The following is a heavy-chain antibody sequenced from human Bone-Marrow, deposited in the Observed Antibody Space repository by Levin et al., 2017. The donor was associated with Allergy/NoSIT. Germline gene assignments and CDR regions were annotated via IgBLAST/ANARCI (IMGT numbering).Heavy chain of an antibody. V-gene: IGHV1-18*01. CDR3: ARGTAAGETDY. CDR1: GYSFSIYG. Sequence: ASVKVSCKASGYSFSIYGFNWVRQAPGQGLEWLGWISAYTGNTDYAQKFQGRVTMTTDTSTSTAYMDLRSLRSDDTAVYYCARGTAAGETDYWGQGTLVTVSS. D-gene: IGHD6-13*01. CDR2: ISAYTGNT. J-gene: IGHJ4*02.